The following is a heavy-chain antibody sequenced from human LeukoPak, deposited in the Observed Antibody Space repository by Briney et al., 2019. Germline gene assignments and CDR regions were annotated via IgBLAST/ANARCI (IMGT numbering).Heavy chain of an antibody. J-gene: IGHJ4*02. V-gene: IGHV3-30*18. Sequence: GRSLRLSCAASGFTFSSYGMHWVRQAPGKGLEWVAVISYDGSNKYYADFVKGRFTISRDNSKNTLYLQTNSLRAEDTALYYCAKELAPLYSYDSSGPLDYWGQGTLVTVSS. CDR2: ISYDGSNK. CDR1: GFTFSSYG. D-gene: IGHD3-22*01. CDR3: AKELAPLYSYDSSGPLDY.